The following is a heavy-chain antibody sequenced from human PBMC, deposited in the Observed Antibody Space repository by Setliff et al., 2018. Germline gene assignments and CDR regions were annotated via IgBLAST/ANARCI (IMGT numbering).Heavy chain of an antibody. Sequence: GGSLRLSCVVSGVVFRNYHLNWVRQTPEKGLEWVSSFSGINEYIKYADSVKGRFTISRDNSKNTLYLQMNSLRPEETAVYYCARTCSGSGCYAGLESWGQGTPVTVSS. CDR3: ARTCSGSGCYAGLES. V-gene: IGHV3-21*01. J-gene: IGHJ4*02. CDR1: GVVFRNYH. D-gene: IGHD2-15*01. CDR2: FSGINEYI.